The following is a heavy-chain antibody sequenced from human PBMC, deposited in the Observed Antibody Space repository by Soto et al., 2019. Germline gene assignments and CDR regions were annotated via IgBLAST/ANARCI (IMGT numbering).Heavy chain of an antibody. Sequence: LSLTCTVSGGSISSGGYYWSWIRQHPGKGLEWIGYIYYSGSTYYNPSLKSRVTISVDTSKNQFSLKLSSVTAADTAVYYCARVVGSSSNYYFDYWGQGTPVTVSS. V-gene: IGHV4-31*03. CDR2: IYYSGST. CDR1: GGSISSGGYY. J-gene: IGHJ4*02. D-gene: IGHD6-6*01. CDR3: ARVVGSSSNYYFDY.